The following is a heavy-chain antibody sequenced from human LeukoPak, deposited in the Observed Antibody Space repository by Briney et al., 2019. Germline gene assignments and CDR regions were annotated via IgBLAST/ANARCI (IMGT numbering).Heavy chain of an antibody. CDR2: IYYSGST. Sequence: SETLSLTCTVSGGSISSYYWSWIRQPPGKGLEWIGYIYYSGSTNYNPSLKSRVTISVDTSKNQFSLKLSSVTAADTAVYYCAGQGRDGYNYDYWGQGTLVTVSS. J-gene: IGHJ4*02. V-gene: IGHV4-59*08. D-gene: IGHD5-12*01. CDR3: AGQGRDGYNYDY. CDR1: GGSISSYY.